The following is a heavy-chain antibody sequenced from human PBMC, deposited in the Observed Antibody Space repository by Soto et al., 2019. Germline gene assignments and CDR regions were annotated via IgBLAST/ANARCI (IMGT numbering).Heavy chain of an antibody. D-gene: IGHD5-18*01. CDR1: GGTFSSYA. Sequence: ASVKVSCKASGGTFSSYAISWVRQAPGQGLEWMGGIIPIFGTANYAQKFQGRVTITADESTSTAYMELSSLRSEDTAVYYCARGEDTAMVTPFDYWGQGTLVTVSS. CDR3: ARGEDTAMVTPFDY. CDR2: IIPIFGTA. V-gene: IGHV1-69*13. J-gene: IGHJ4*02.